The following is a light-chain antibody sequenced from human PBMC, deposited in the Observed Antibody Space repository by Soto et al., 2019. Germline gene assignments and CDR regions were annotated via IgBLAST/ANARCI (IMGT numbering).Light chain of an antibody. CDR2: AAS. CDR3: QQFNSYSPGA. V-gene: IGKV1-5*01. CDR1: QSISSY. Sequence: DIQMNQSPATLSTSIGERVTITCRASQSISSYLNWYQQKPGKAPKVLIYAASSLQSGVPPRFSGSGSGTEFTLTISSLQPDDFATYYCQQFNSYSPGAFGQGTKVDIK. J-gene: IGKJ1*01.